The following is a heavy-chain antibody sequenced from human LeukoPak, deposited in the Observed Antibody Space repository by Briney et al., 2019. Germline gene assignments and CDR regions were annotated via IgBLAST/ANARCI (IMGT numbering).Heavy chain of an antibody. CDR2: IYHSGST. CDR1: GGSISSSNW. CDR3: ARDCGYDSSGYCDYYYYSMDV. J-gene: IGHJ6*02. V-gene: IGHV4-4*02. D-gene: IGHD3-22*01. Sequence: SGTLSLTCAVSGGSISSSNWWSWVRQPPGKGLEWIGEIYHSGSTNYNPSLKSRVTISVDKSKNQFSLKLSSVTAADTAVYYCARDCGYDSSGYCDYYYYSMDVWGQGTTVTVSS.